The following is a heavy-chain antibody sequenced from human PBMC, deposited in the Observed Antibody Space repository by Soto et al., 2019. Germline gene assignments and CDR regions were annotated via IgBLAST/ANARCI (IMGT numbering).Heavy chain of an antibody. Sequence: ASVKVSCKASGYTFTNFGISWVRQAPGQGLEWMGWISAYNGNTNYAQNFQGRVTMTTDTSTSTAYMELRSLRSDDTATYYCAHRPRGFSYYFDYWGQGTLVTVSS. J-gene: IGHJ4*02. CDR3: AHRPRGFSYYFDY. CDR1: GYTFTNFG. V-gene: IGHV1-18*01. D-gene: IGHD3-10*01. CDR2: ISAYNGNT.